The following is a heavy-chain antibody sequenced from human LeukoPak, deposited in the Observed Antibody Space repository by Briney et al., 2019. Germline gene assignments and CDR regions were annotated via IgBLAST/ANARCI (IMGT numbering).Heavy chain of an antibody. J-gene: IGHJ4*02. D-gene: IGHD3-10*01. Sequence: GGSLRLSCAASGFTVSSNYMSWVRQALGKGLERVSVIYSGGSTYYADSVKGRFTISRDNSKNTLYLQMNSLRAEDTAVYYCARDRTMVRGVPAFDYWGQGTLVTVSS. CDR2: IYSGGST. CDR3: ARDRTMVRGVPAFDY. CDR1: GFTVSSNY. V-gene: IGHV3-66*01.